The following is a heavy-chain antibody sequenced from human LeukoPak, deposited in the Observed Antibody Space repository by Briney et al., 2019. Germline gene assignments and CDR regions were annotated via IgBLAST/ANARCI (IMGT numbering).Heavy chain of an antibody. V-gene: IGHV6-1*01. Sequence: SQTLSLTCAISGDSVSNNNYAWNWLRQSPSRGLEWLGRTYCRSQWHNDYARSVMSRISVDPDTSKNQFSLHLDSVTPDDTAVYYCAGGYAFDVWGQGTMVTVSS. J-gene: IGHJ3*01. CDR2: TYCRSQWHN. CDR1: GDSVSNNNYA. CDR3: AGGYAFDV.